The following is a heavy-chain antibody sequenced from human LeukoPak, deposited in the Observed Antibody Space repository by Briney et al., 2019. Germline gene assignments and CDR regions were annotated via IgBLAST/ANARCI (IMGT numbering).Heavy chain of an antibody. CDR1: GGSISSGSYY. CDR3: ARAYDYGDLHDAFDI. V-gene: IGHV4-61*02. J-gene: IGHJ3*02. Sequence: SETLSLTCTVSGGSISSGSYYWSWIRQPAGKGLEWIGRIYTSGSTNYNPSLKSRVTISVDTSKNQFSLKLSSVTAADTAVYYCARAYDYGDLHDAFDIWGQGTMVTVSS. CDR2: IYTSGST. D-gene: IGHD4-17*01.